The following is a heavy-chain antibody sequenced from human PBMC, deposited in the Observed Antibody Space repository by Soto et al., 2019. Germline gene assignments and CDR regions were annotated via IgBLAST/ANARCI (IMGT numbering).Heavy chain of an antibody. J-gene: IGHJ6*02. V-gene: IGHV3-21*01. CDR2: ITSSSGHI. Sequence: GGSLSLSCESNGFALTTYTMNWVRQASGKGLEWVSSITSSSGHIYYADSVKGRFTISRDNARNSLYLQMNSLRAEDTAVYYCVRERGLSSFYGMDVWGQGT. CDR1: GFALTTYT. CDR3: VRERGLSSFYGMDV. D-gene: IGHD3-10*01.